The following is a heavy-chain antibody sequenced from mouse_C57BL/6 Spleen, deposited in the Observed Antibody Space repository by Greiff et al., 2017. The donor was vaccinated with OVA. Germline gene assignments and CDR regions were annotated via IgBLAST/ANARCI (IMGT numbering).Heavy chain of an antibody. CDR1: GYTFTSYW. CDR3: ARFPGYDGYFDV. CDR2: IYPGSGST. V-gene: IGHV1-55*01. J-gene: IGHJ1*03. D-gene: IGHD2-2*01. Sequence: QVQLKQPGAELVKPGASVKMSCKASGYTFTSYWITWVKQRPGQGLEWIGDIYPGSGSTNYNEKFKSKATLTVDTSSSTAYMQLSSLTSEDSAVYYCARFPGYDGYFDVWGTGTTVTVSS.